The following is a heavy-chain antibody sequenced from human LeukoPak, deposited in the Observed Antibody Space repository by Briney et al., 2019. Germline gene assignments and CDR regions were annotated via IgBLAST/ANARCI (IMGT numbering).Heavy chain of an antibody. D-gene: IGHD6-19*01. Sequence: GGSLRLSCAASGFTFSSYPMHWVRQAPGKGLEWVAVISYDGSNKYYADSVKGRFTISRDNSKNTLYLQMNSLRAEDTAVYYCASIPEGGLVLGEDYWGQGTLVTVSS. CDR2: ISYDGSNK. CDR3: ASIPEGGLVLGEDY. V-gene: IGHV3-30*04. CDR1: GFTFSSYP. J-gene: IGHJ4*02.